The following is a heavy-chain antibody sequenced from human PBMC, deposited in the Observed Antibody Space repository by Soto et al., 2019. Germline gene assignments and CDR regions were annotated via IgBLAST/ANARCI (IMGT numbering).Heavy chain of an antibody. CDR1: GFTVSRDY. D-gene: IGHD4-17*01. CDR3: ARAYGGNPALFEP. CDR2: IYTGGST. V-gene: IGHV3-53*01. J-gene: IGHJ5*02. Sequence: PGGSMRFSCAASGFTVSRDYMSWVRQAPGKGLEWVSVIYTGGSTYYADSVKGRFTFSRDNSKNTLYLQMNSLRAEDTAVYYCARAYGGNPALFEPWGQGTLVTVSS.